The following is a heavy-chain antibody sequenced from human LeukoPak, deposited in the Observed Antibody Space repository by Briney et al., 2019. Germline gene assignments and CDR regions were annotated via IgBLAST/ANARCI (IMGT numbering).Heavy chain of an antibody. CDR1: GFSFTSYA. V-gene: IGHV3-23*01. CDR2: LTGYGGA. CDR3: AKGAEAGKVDWFDP. D-gene: IGHD6-13*01. J-gene: IGHJ5*02. Sequence: GGSLRLSCEASGFSFTSYAMMWVRQAPGKGLQWIATLTGYGGAYYAGSGEGRFIVSRDISKNTFFLQMYSLRAEDTAVYYCAKGAEAGKVDWFDPWGQGTLVTVSS.